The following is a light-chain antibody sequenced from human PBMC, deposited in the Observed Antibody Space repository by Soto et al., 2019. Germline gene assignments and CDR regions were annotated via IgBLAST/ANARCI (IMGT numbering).Light chain of an antibody. V-gene: IGLV2-14*01. CDR1: SSDVGGYNY. CDR3: SSYRRTSTLV. Sequence: QSALTQPASVSGSPGQSITISCTGTSSDVGGYNYVSWYQQYPGKAPKLMIYEVSNRPSGVSNRFSGSKSGNTASLTISGLQAEDEADYYCSSYRRTSTLVFGGGTQLTVL. CDR2: EVS. J-gene: IGLJ2*01.